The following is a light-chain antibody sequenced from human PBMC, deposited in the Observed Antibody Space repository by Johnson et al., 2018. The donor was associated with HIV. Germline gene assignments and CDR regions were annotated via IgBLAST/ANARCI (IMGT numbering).Light chain of an antibody. CDR2: DNN. CDR3: ETWDSSLSGYYV. CDR1: NSNIGNNY. V-gene: IGLV1-51*01. Sequence: QPVLTQPPSVSAAPGQKVTISCSGSNSNIGNNYVSWYQQLPGTAPKLLIYDNNKRPSGIPDRFSGSKSGTSATLGITGLQTGDEADYYCETWDSSLSGYYVFGTGTKLTVL. J-gene: IGLJ1*01.